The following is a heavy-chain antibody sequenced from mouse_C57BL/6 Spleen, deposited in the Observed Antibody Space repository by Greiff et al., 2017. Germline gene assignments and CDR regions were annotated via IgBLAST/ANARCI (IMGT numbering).Heavy chain of an antibody. CDR3: ARGNWEGRYFDY. J-gene: IGHJ2*01. Sequence: QVQLQQPGAELVKPGASVKLSCKASGYTFTSYWMHWVKQRPGQGLEWIGMIHPNSGSTNYNEKFKSKATLTVDKSSSTAYMQLSSLTSEDSAVYYCARGNWEGRYFDYWGQGTTLTVSS. CDR1: GYTFTSYW. D-gene: IGHD4-1*01. CDR2: IHPNSGST. V-gene: IGHV1-64*01.